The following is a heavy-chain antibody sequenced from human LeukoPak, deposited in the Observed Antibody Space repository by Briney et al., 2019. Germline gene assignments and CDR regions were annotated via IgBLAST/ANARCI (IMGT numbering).Heavy chain of an antibody. J-gene: IGHJ4*02. D-gene: IGHD6-19*01. V-gene: IGHV3-30*18. Sequence: PGRSLRLSCAASGFTFSSYGMHWVRQAPGKGLEWVAVISCDGSNKYYADSVKGRFTISRDNSKNTLYLQMNSLRAEDTAVYYCAKTGAVAGYLDYWGQGTLVTVSS. CDR3: AKTGAVAGYLDY. CDR1: GFTFSSYG. CDR2: ISCDGSNK.